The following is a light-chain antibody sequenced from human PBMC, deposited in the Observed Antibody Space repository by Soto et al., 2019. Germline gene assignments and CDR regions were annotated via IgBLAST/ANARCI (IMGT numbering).Light chain of an antibody. CDR3: QQYNNWPPDRT. V-gene: IGKV3-15*01. Sequence: EIVMTQSPATPSVSPGERATLACRASQSFGSNLAWYQQKPGQAPRLLIYGASTRATGIPARFSGSGSGTEFTLTISSMQSEDFAIYFCQQYNNWPPDRTFGQGTKVEIK. J-gene: IGKJ1*01. CDR1: QSFGSN. CDR2: GAS.